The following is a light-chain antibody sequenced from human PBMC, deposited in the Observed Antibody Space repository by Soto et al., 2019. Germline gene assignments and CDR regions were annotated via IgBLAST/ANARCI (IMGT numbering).Light chain of an antibody. V-gene: IGKV3-15*01. CDR3: QQYNNWPFS. CDR2: DVS. CDR1: QGVTTN. J-gene: IGKJ5*01. Sequence: EIVMTQSPGTLSVSPGARAPLSCRAGQGVTTNFAWYQQNSGQSPRLLIYDVSIRATGVPARFSGTGSETDFTLTISGLQSEDSAVYFCQQYNNWPFSFGQGTRLEIK.